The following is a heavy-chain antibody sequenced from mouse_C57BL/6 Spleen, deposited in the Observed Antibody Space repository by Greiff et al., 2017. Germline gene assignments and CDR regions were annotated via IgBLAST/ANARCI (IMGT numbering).Heavy chain of an antibody. Sequence: DVMLVESGGDLVKPGGSLKLSCAASGFTFSSYGMSWVRQTPDKRLEWVATISSGGSYTYYPDSVKGRFTSSRDNAKNTLYLQMSSLKSEDTAMYYCARRYDHYFDYWGQGTTLTVSS. CDR2: ISSGGSYT. J-gene: IGHJ2*01. CDR3: ARRYDHYFDY. V-gene: IGHV5-6*02. D-gene: IGHD2-3*01. CDR1: GFTFSSYG.